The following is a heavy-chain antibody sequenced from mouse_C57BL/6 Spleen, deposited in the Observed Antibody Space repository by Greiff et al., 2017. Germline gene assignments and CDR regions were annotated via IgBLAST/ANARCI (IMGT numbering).Heavy chain of an antibody. J-gene: IGHJ4*01. CDR1: GFTFSDYG. Sequence: EVQLVESGGGLVKPGGSLKLSCAASGFTFSDYGMHWVRQAPEKGLEWVAYISSGSSTIYYADTVKGRFTISRDNAKNPLFLQMTSLRSEDTAMYYCARLDYDAMDYWGQGTSVTVSS. V-gene: IGHV5-17*01. CDR3: ARLDYDAMDY. CDR2: ISSGSSTI.